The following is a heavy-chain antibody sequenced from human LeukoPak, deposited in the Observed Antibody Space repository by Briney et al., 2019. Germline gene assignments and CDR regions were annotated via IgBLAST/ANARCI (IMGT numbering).Heavy chain of an antibody. D-gene: IGHD6-19*01. J-gene: IGHJ4*02. CDR2: FDPEDGET. CDR3: ATGHRIAVAGTGDY. V-gene: IGHV1-24*01. CDR1: GYTLTELS. Sequence: GASVKVPCKVSGYTLTELSMHWVRQAPGKGLEWMGGFDPEDGETIYAQKFQGRVTMTEDTSTDTAYMELSSLRSEDTAVYYCATGHRIAVAGTGDYWGQGTLVTVSS.